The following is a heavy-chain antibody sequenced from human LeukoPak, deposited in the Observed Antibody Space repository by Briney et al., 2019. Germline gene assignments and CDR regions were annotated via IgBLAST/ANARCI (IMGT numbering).Heavy chain of an antibody. V-gene: IGHV4-39*01. J-gene: IGHJ4*02. CDR1: GGSISSSSYY. CDR3: ARGSRYNWNLGASGAFDY. D-gene: IGHD1-7*01. CDR2: IYYSGST. Sequence: PSETLSLTCTVSGGSISSSSYYWGWIRQPPGKGLEWIGSIYYSGSTYYNPSLKSRVTISVDTSKNQFSLKLSSVTAADTAVYYCARGSRYNWNLGASGAFDYWGQGTLVTVSS.